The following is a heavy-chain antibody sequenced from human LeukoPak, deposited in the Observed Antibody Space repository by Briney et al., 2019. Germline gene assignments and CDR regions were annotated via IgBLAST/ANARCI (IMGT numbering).Heavy chain of an antibody. CDR3: ATDRSRFGELFHAFDI. J-gene: IGHJ3*02. CDR2: ISGSGGST. CDR1: GFTFSSYG. D-gene: IGHD3-10*01. Sequence: GGSLRLSCAASGFTFSSYGMHWVRQAPGKGLEWVSAISGSGGSTYYADSVKGRFTISRDNSKNTLYLQMNSLRAEDTAVYYCATDRSRFGELFHAFDIWGQGTMVTVSS. V-gene: IGHV3-23*01.